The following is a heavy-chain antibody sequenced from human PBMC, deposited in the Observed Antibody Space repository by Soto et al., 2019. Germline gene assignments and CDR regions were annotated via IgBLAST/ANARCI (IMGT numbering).Heavy chain of an antibody. CDR1: GYTFTSYG. J-gene: IGHJ5*02. Sequence: ASVKVSCKASGYTFTSYGISWVRQAPGQGLEWMGWISAYNGNTNYAQKLQGRVTMTTDTSTSTAYMEPRSLRSDDTAVYYCASDDRSGSYPHFDPWGQGTLVTVSS. CDR2: ISAYNGNT. CDR3: ASDDRSGSYPHFDP. V-gene: IGHV1-18*01. D-gene: IGHD3-10*01.